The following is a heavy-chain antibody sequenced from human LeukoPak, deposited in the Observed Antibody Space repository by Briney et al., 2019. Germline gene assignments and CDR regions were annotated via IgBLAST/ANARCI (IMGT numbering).Heavy chain of an antibody. Sequence: GGSLTLSCAASGFTFAGYWISWVRQAPGKGLEWVANIKQDASEEYYVDSVKGRFTISRDNAKNSLYLQMNSLSAEDTAVYYCVRDRGRASVDYWGQGTLVTVSS. D-gene: IGHD1-26*01. CDR1: GFTFAGYW. CDR2: IKQDASEE. J-gene: IGHJ4*02. CDR3: VRDRGRASVDY. V-gene: IGHV3-7*01.